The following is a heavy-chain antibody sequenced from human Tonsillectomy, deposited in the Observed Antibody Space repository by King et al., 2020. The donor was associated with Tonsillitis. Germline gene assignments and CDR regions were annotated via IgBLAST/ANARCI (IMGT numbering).Heavy chain of an antibody. CDR1: GDSISSSNYY. Sequence: QLQESGPGLVKPSETLSFTCTVSGDSISSSNYYWGWIRQPPGKGLEWIGSMYSSGSTFYNPSLKSRVIISVDTSKNQFSLKLSSVTAADTAVYYYARQYSGTYYGFKWFDPWGQGTLVTVSS. CDR2: MYSSGST. CDR3: ARQYSGTYYGFKWFDP. V-gene: IGHV4-39*07. J-gene: IGHJ5*02. D-gene: IGHD1-26*01.